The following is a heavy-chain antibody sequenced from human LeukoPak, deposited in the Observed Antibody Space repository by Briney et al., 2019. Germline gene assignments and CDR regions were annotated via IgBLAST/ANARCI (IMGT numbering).Heavy chain of an antibody. CDR1: GGSISSYY. J-gene: IGHJ1*01. CDR2: IYYSGST. D-gene: IGHD3-22*01. Sequence: PSETLPLTCTVSGGSISSYYWSWIRQPPGKGLEWIGYIYYSGSTNYNPSLKSRVTISVDTSKNQFSLKLSSVTAADTAVYYCARDFDDVNSNYYYIPEHWGQGVLVTVSS. CDR3: ARDFDDVNSNYYYIPEH. V-gene: IGHV4-59*01.